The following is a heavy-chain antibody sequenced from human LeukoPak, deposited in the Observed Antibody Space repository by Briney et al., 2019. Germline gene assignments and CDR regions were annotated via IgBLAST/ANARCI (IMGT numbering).Heavy chain of an antibody. CDR1: XFMFSSYW. D-gene: IGHD3-22*01. CDR3: ARDQYDYDSSGYYYYFDY. V-gene: IGHV3-7*03. Sequence: SXFMFSSYWMSWVRPAPGKGLEWVAXXKQDGSEKYYVDSVKGRFTISRDNAKNSLYLQMSSLRAEDTAVYYCARDQYDYDSSGYYYYFDYWGQGTLVTVSS. J-gene: IGHJ4*02. CDR2: XKQDGSEK.